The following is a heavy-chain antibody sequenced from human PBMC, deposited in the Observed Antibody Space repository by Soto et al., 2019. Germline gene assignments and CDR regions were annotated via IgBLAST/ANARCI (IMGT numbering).Heavy chain of an antibody. V-gene: IGHV4-39*01. CDR3: ARELNISYSSSVYYNWFDP. CDR2: IYYSGST. J-gene: IGHJ5*02. Sequence: SETLSLTCTVSGGSISSSSYYWGWIRQPPGKGLEWIGSIYYSGSTYYNPSLKSRVTISVDTSKNQFSLKLSSVTAADTAVYYCARELNISYSSSVYYNWFDPWGQGTLVTVSS. D-gene: IGHD6-6*01. CDR1: GGSISSSSYY.